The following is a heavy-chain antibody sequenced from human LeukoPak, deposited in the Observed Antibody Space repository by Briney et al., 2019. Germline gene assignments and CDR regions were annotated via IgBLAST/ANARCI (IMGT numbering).Heavy chain of an antibody. Sequence: PGGSLRLSCAASGFTFSTYWMTWVRQAPGKGLEWVTHIEQDGSEKSYVDSVKGRFTISRDNAKNSLYLQMNSLRAEDTAVYYCARGNYYDSSAYYSYWGQGTLVTVSS. D-gene: IGHD3-22*01. CDR1: GFTFSTYW. CDR3: ARGNYYDSSAYYSY. J-gene: IGHJ4*02. V-gene: IGHV3-7*03. CDR2: IEQDGSEK.